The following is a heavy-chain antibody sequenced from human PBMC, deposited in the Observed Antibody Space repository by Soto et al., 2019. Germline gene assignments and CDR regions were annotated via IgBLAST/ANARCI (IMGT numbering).Heavy chain of an antibody. CDR3: ARVSYDYGDYDHPRPYYYMDV. CDR2: IYYSGST. CDR1: GGSISSGGYY. D-gene: IGHD4-17*01. Sequence: QVQLQESGPGLVKPSQTLSLTCTVSGGSISSGGYYWSWIRQHPGKGLEWIGYIYYSGSTYYNPSLKCRVTISVDTSKNQFSLKLSSVTAADTAVYYCARVSYDYGDYDHPRPYYYMDVWGKGTTVTVSS. J-gene: IGHJ6*03. V-gene: IGHV4-31*03.